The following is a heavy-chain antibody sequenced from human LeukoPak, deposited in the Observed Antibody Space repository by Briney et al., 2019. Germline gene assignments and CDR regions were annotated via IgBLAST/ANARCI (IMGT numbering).Heavy chain of an antibody. D-gene: IGHD4-17*01. Sequence: SETLSLTCTVSGGSISSYYWSWIRQPPGKGLEWIGYIYYSGSTNYNPSLKSRVTISVDTSKNQFSLKLSSVTAADTAVYYCARGTPYGDYPEGVDYWGQGTLVTVSS. CDR1: GGSISSYY. CDR2: IYYSGST. CDR3: ARGTPYGDYPEGVDY. V-gene: IGHV4-59*08. J-gene: IGHJ4*02.